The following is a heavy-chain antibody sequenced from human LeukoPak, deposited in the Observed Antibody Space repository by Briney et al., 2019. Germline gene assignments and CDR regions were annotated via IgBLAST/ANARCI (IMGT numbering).Heavy chain of an antibody. V-gene: IGHV3-74*01. J-gene: IGHJ4*01. CDR1: GFTLSPYW. CDR2: INSDGSST. Sequence: PGGSLRLPCSASGFTLSPYWMHWVRQAPGKGLVWVSRINSDGSSTTYADSVKGRFTVSRDNTKNTVYLQMNILRAEDTAVYYCARARCSRTSCNTESDYWGQGTLVTVSS. CDR3: ARARCSRTSCNTESDY. D-gene: IGHD2-2*01.